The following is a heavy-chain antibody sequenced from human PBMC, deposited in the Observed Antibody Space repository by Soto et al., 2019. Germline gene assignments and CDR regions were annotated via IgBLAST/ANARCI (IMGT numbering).Heavy chain of an antibody. CDR2: IVVGSGNT. J-gene: IGHJ6*02. Sequence: ASVKVSFKASGFTFTSSAVQWVRQARGQRLEWIGWIVVGSGNTNYAQKFQERVTITRDMSTSTAYMELSSLRSEDTAVYYCAAEGVVPAAINYYYYGMDVWGQGTTVTVSS. CDR1: GFTFTSSA. D-gene: IGHD2-2*01. CDR3: AAEGVVPAAINYYYYGMDV. V-gene: IGHV1-58*01.